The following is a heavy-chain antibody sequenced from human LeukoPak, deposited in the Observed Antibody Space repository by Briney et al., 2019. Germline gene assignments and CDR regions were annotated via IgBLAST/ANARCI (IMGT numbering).Heavy chain of an antibody. CDR3: VRVSCSNDICRVEYFDL. V-gene: IGHV3-72*01. D-gene: IGHD4-11*01. Sequence: PGGSLRLSCAVSGFTLSEHYIDWVRQAPGKGLEWVGRSRSKLKSHSTEYAASVKGRFTFSRDDFKNLLYLQMNYLTIEDTAFYYCVRVSCSNDICRVEYFDLWGRGTLVTVSS. CDR2: SRSKLKSHST. CDR1: GFTLSEHY. J-gene: IGHJ2*01.